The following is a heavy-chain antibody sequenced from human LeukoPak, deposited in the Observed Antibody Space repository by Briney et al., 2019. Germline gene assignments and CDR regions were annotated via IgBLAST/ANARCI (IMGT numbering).Heavy chain of an antibody. J-gene: IGHJ4*02. D-gene: IGHD4-11*01. CDR3: AKDAQRGFDYSNSLEN. CDR1: QFTFSHYG. Sequence: GGSLGLSCVASQFTFSHYGMHWVRQAPGKGLEWVAVIWSDGTNQYYADSVKGRFTISRDNSHNTVYLQMNSLRAEDTAVYFCAKDAQRGFDYSNSLENWGQGTLVTVSS. CDR2: IWSDGTNQ. V-gene: IGHV3-33*06.